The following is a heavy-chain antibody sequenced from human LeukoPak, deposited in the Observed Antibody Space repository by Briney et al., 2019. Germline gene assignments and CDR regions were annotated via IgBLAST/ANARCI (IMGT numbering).Heavy chain of an antibody. CDR1: GFTFSSYA. J-gene: IGHJ1*01. CDR2: ISGSGGST. CDR3: AQQLGYCSGGTCYFTY. V-gene: IGHV3-23*01. Sequence: GGSLRLSCVASGFTFSSYAMSWVRHTPGKGLEWVSAISGSGGSTYYADSVKGRFTISRDNSKNTLYLQMNSLRAEDTAVYYCAQQLGYCSGGTCYFTYWGQGTLVTVSS. D-gene: IGHD2-15*01.